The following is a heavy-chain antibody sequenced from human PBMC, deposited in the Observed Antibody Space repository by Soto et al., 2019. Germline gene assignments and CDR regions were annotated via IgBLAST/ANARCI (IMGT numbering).Heavy chain of an antibody. V-gene: IGHV3-30-3*02. CDR1: GFTFSSYA. CDR3: AKDIVVVPAAMAIYGMDV. Sequence: QVQLVESGGGVVQPGRSLRLSCAAYGFTFSSYAMHWVRQAPGKGLVWVAVISYDGSNKYYADSVKGRFTISRDNSKNTLYLQMNRLRAEDTAVYYCAKDIVVVPAAMAIYGMDVWGQGTTVTVSS. D-gene: IGHD2-2*01. CDR2: ISYDGSNK. J-gene: IGHJ6*02.